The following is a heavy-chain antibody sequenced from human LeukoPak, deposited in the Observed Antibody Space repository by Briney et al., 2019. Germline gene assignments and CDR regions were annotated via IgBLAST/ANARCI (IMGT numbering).Heavy chain of an antibody. CDR1: GYTFTSYG. Sequence: ASVKVSCKASGYTFTSYGISWVRQAPGQGLEWMGWISAYNGNTNYAQKLQGRVTMTTDTSTSTAYVELRSLRSDDTAVYYCARDHGSVADILTNWGQGTLVTVSS. CDR3: ARDHGSVADILTN. D-gene: IGHD6-19*01. V-gene: IGHV1-18*01. J-gene: IGHJ4*02. CDR2: ISAYNGNT.